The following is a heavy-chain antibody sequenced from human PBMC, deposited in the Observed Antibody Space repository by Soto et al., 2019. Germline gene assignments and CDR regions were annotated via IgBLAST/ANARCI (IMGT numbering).Heavy chain of an antibody. CDR2: INHSGST. J-gene: IGHJ4*02. CDR3: ARHSYSSSWYPESFDY. Sequence: TLEILSLTCAVYGGSFSGYYWSWIRQPPGKGLEWIGEINHSGSTNYNPSLKSRVTISVDTSKNQFSLKLSSVTAADTAVYYCARHSYSSSWYPESFDYWGQGTLVTVSS. V-gene: IGHV4-34*01. D-gene: IGHD6-13*01. CDR1: GGSFSGYY.